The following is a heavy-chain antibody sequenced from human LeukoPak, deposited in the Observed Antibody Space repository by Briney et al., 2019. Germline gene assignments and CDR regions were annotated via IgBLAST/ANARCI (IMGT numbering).Heavy chain of an antibody. D-gene: IGHD4-23*01. CDR2: IYYSGST. V-gene: IGHV4-39*01. CDR3: ARHESGGNFFDY. J-gene: IGHJ4*02. Sequence: PSETLSLTCTVSGGSISSNSYYWGWIRQPPGKGLEWIGSIYYSGSTYYNPSLKSRVTISVDTSKNQFSLKLSSVTAADTAVYYCARHESGGNFFDYWGQGTLVTVSS. CDR1: GGSISSNSYY.